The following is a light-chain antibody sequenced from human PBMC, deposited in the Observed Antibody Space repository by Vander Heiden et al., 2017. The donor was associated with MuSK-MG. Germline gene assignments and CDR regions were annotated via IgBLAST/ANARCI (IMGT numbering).Light chain of an antibody. J-gene: IGKJ3*01. CDR3: QRWDNTCIT. CDR2: AAS. CDR1: QSIYNY. Sequence: DIQLTQSPSFLSASVGDRVSITCRASQSIYNYINWYQQKPGKAPKLLIYAASNLHRGVPSRFSGRGSGTDFTLTISILHPEDFTTYYCQRWDNTCITFGRGTKVDI. V-gene: IGKV1-39*01.